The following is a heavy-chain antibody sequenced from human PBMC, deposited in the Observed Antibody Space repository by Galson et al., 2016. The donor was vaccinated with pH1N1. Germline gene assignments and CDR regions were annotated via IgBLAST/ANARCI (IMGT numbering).Heavy chain of an antibody. Sequence: PALVKPTQTLTLTCTVSGFSLDTSGVGVGWIRQPPGKALEWLGDICWNDEKRYSPSLRNSLTITKDASKNQVVLTMTNVDPVDTATNFCAHRRSPYVDFCGGPNWFDSWGQGTLIIVSS. CDR2: ICWNDEK. CDR3: AHRRSPYVDFCGGPNWFDS. CDR1: GFSLDTSGVG. V-gene: IGHV2-5*01. J-gene: IGHJ5*01. D-gene: IGHD3-3*01.